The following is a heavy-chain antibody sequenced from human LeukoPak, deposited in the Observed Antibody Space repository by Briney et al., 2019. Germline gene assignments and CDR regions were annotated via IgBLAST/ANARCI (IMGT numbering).Heavy chain of an antibody. D-gene: IGHD1-26*01. CDR1: GFSFAIYG. CDR2: IRSDGSNK. J-gene: IGHJ4*02. CDR3: TKDRASYHDY. Sequence: PGGSLRLSCAASGFSFAIYGMHWVRQPPGKGLEWVAFIRSDGSNKYHADSVKGRFTISRDNSKNTLYLQMNSLRAEDTAMYHCTKDRASYHDYWGQGTLVTVSS. V-gene: IGHV3-30*02.